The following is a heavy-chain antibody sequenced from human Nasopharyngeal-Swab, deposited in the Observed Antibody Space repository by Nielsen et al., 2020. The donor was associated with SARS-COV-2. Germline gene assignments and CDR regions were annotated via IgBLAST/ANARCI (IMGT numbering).Heavy chain of an antibody. V-gene: IGHV3-74*01. CDR1: EFTLRNHW. CDR2: IDFDGSNT. CDR3: GSVFEI. J-gene: IGHJ4*02. Sequence: GEALKISCTPSEFTLRNHWMHWVRLTPGKGLVWVLGIDFDGSNTFYADSVKGRFTISRDNGENTLSLQMNSLRDEDTGVYYCGSVFEIWGQGVLVTVSS. D-gene: IGHD3-9*01.